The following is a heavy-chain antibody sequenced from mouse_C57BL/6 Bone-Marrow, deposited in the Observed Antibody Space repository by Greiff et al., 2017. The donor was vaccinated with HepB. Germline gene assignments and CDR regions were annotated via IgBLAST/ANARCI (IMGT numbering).Heavy chain of an antibody. CDR1: GYTFTSYW. CDR3: ALDGYGFAY. D-gene: IGHD2-3*01. V-gene: IGHV1-69*01. J-gene: IGHJ3*01. Sequence: QVQLKQSGAELVMPGASVKLSCKASGYTFTSYWMHWVKQRPGQGLEWIGEIDPSDSYTNYNQKFKGKSTLTVDKSSSTAYMQLSSLTSEDSAVYYCALDGYGFAYWGQGTLVTVSA. CDR2: IDPSDSYT.